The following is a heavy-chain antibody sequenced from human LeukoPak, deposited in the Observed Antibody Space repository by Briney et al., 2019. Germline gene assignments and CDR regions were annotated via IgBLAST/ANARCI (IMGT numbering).Heavy chain of an antibody. CDR2: IYYSGST. V-gene: IGHV4-39*01. D-gene: IGHD3-22*01. CDR3: ARQLYDSSGFPPYHRDFYMDV. J-gene: IGHJ6*03. Sequence: SETLSLTCTVSGGSISSSSCYWGWIRQPPGKGLEWIGSIYYSGSTYYNPSLKSRVTIFVDTSKNQFSLKLSSVTAADPDVYYCARQLYDSSGFPPYHRDFYMDVLVKPSTVTVSS. CDR1: GGSISSSSCY.